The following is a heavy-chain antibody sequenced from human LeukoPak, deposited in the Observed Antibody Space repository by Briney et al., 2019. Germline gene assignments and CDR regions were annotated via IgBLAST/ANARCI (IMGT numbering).Heavy chain of an antibody. CDR3: ARGPRSTSCFDH. CDR2: MNPNSGNT. Sequence: ASVKVSCKASGYTFTSYDINWVRQATGQGLEWMGWMNPNSGNTGYAQKFQGRVTMTRNTSISTAYMELSSLRSEDTAVYYCARGPRSTSCFDHWGQGTLVTVSS. D-gene: IGHD2-2*01. J-gene: IGHJ5*02. CDR1: GYTFTSYD. V-gene: IGHV1-8*01.